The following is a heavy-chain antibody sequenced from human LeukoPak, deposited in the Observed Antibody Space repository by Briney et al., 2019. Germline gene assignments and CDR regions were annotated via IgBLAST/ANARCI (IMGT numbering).Heavy chain of an antibody. CDR3: ARDGYDILTGYRWFDP. CDR1: GGSISSYY. CDR2: IYTSGST. D-gene: IGHD3-9*01. J-gene: IGHJ5*02. V-gene: IGHV4-4*07. Sequence: SETLSLTCTVSGGSISSYYWSWIRQPAGKGLEWIGRIYTSGSTNYNPSLKSRVTMSVDTSKNQFSLKLSSVTAADTAVYYCARDGYDILTGYRWFDPWGQRTLVTVSS.